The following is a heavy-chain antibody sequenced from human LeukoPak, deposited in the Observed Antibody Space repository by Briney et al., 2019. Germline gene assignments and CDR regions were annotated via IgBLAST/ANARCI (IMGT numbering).Heavy chain of an antibody. D-gene: IGHD3-22*01. Sequence: GGSLRLSCAASGFTFSDYSMNWVRRAPGKGLEWVSSISSSGSYIYYADSVKGRFTISRDNAKNSLYLQMNSLRAEDTAVYYCARTPHSSGYQFYYYYYMDVWGKGTTVTVSS. V-gene: IGHV3-21*01. CDR2: ISSSGSYI. J-gene: IGHJ6*03. CDR1: GFTFSDYS. CDR3: ARTPHSSGYQFYYYYYMDV.